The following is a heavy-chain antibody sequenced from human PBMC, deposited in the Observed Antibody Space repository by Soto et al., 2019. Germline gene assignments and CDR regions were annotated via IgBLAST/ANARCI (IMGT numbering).Heavy chain of an antibody. CDR1: GYTFTTYY. CDR2: INPSGGST. V-gene: IGHV1-46*01. J-gene: IGHJ3*02. D-gene: IGHD6-19*01. Sequence: QVQLVQSGAEVKKPGASVKVSCKASGYTFTTYYIHWVRQAPGQGLEWMGIINPSGGSTTYAQKFQGRVTMTRDTSTSTGYMELSSLRSEDTAVFYCARDQGRAVGPDAFDIWGQGTMVTVSS. CDR3: ARDQGRAVGPDAFDI.